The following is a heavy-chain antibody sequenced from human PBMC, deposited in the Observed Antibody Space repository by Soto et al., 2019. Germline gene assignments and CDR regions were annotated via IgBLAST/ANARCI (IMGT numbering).Heavy chain of an antibody. J-gene: IGHJ3*02. CDR3: VRPGDEMTVKEPDAFDM. V-gene: IGHV1-69*08. Sequence: QVQLVQSGAEVKKPGSSVKVSCKASGGPFNNNIITWVRQAPGHGLEWMGKIIPILGAPSYGPKFQGRVTITADTSTSTAYLDVRSLRIDDTAVYYCVRPGDEMTVKEPDAFDMWGPGTMVTVSS. CDR1: GGPFNNNI. D-gene: IGHD2-21*02. CDR2: IIPILGAP.